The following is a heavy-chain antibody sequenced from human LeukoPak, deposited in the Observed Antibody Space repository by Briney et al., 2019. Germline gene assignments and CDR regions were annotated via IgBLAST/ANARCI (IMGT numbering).Heavy chain of an antibody. J-gene: IGHJ5*02. CDR1: GFTFSSYE. V-gene: IGHV3-48*03. CDR2: ISSSGCTI. D-gene: IGHD1-26*01. Sequence: GGSLRLSCAASGFTFSSYEMNWVRQAPGEGLEWVSYISSSGCTIYYADSVKGRFTISRDNAKSSLYLQMNSLRAEDTAVYYCARLQLGILGATGFDPWGQGTLVTVSS. CDR3: ARLQLGILGATGFDP.